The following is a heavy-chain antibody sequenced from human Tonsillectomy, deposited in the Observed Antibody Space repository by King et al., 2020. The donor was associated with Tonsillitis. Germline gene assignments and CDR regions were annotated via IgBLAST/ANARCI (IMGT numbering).Heavy chain of an antibody. CDR1: GFTFNRHA. Sequence: VQLVESGGDVVQPGRSLRLSCAASGFTFNRHAMHWVRQAPGKGLEWVAVIAHDGSFKYLADSVKGRFTVSRDNSQNTLHLQMNSLSSEDTALYSCAKESDAFDVWGQGTMVTVSS. V-gene: IGHV3-30*18. CDR2: IAHDGSFK. CDR3: AKESDAFDV. J-gene: IGHJ3*01.